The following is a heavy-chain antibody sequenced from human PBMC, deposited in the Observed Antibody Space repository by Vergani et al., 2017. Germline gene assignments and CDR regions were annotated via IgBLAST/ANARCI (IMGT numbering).Heavy chain of an antibody. CDR3: GRGSDNYN. CDR2: IKNTSDST. J-gene: IGHJ4*02. V-gene: IGHV3-23*01. CDR1: GFTFSSHA. Sequence: EVQLLQSGGAVVQPGGPLRLSCVASGFTFSSHAISWVRQGHGQGLEWVSSIKNTSDSTHYADSVKGRFTIFRDNSKNTWYLQMNSLRVEYTAVYYCGRGSDNYNWGQGTLVTVSS. D-gene: IGHD5-24*01.